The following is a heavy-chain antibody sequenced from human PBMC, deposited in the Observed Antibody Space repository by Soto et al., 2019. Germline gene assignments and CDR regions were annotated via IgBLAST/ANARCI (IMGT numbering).Heavy chain of an antibody. Sequence: MSSETLSLTCTVSGGSVSSSGNYWSWIRQLPGKGLEWIGYIYYSGSTYYNPSLRSRVTMSVDTSKNQFSLKLSSVTAADTAVYYCARDWDYSLDYWGQGTLVTVSS. D-gene: IGHD4-4*01. J-gene: IGHJ4*02. CDR3: ARDWDYSLDY. CDR1: GGSVSSSGNY. CDR2: IYYSGST. V-gene: IGHV4-31*03.